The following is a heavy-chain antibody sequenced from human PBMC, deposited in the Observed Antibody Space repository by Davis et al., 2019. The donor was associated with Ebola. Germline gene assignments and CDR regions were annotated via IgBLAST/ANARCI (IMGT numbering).Heavy chain of an antibody. CDR2: TYFNSKWFN. Sequence: HSQTLSLTCAISGDSVSGNNGAWNWIRQSPSRGLEWLGRTYFNSKWFNDYALSVKSRITINPDTSKNQFSLQLNSVTPEDTALYYCARGWLRAGMDVWGEGTTVTVSS. J-gene: IGHJ6*04. D-gene: IGHD5-18*01. V-gene: IGHV6-1*01. CDR1: GDSVSGNNGA. CDR3: ARGWLRAGMDV.